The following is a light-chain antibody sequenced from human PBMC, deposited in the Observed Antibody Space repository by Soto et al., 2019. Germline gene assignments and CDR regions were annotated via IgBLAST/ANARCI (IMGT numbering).Light chain of an antibody. CDR1: QSVSSN. CDR2: RAS. CDR3: QQYNNWPKM. Sequence: EIVMTQSPATLSVTPGERVTLSCRASQSVSSNLAWYQQKPGQSPRLLIYRASTRATGVPARFSGSGSGTEFTLTISSLQSEDFAVYYCQQYNNWPKMFGQGTKGDI. V-gene: IGKV3-15*01. J-gene: IGKJ1*01.